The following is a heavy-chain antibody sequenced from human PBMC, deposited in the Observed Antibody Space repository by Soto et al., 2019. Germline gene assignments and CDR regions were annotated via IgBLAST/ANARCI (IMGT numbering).Heavy chain of an antibody. J-gene: IGHJ4*02. CDR1: GYTFTGYY. Sequence: ASVKVSCKASGYTFTGYYMHWVRQAPGQGLEWMGWINPNSGGTNYAQKFQGWVTMTRDTSASTAYMELSRLRSEDTAVYYCARGIAAAGTDLDYWGQGTLVTVSS. V-gene: IGHV1-2*04. D-gene: IGHD6-13*01. CDR2: INPNSGGT. CDR3: ARGIAAAGTDLDY.